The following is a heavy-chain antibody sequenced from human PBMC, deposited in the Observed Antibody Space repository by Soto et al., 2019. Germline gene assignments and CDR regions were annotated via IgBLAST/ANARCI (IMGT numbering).Heavy chain of an antibody. CDR3: AREAVAMGYYYYYGMDV. J-gene: IGHJ6*02. V-gene: IGHV1-2*04. D-gene: IGHD5-18*01. CDR2: INPNSGGT. CDR1: GYTFTGYY. Sequence: ASVKVSCKASGYTFTGYYMHWVRQAPGQGLEWMGWINPNSGGTNYAQKFQGWVTMTRDTSISTAYMELSRLRSDDTAVYYCAREAVAMGYYYYYGMDVWGQGTTVTVSS.